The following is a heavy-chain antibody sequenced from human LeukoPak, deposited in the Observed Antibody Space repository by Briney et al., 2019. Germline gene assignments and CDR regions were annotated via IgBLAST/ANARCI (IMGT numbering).Heavy chain of an antibody. CDR1: GFTFSSSW. Sequence: GGSLRLSCAASGFTFSSSWMLWVCLDQGKGLGRVSRVNSDGSSTTYADSVKSRFTISRDNATNTLYLQMHSFVAEDTPAYYCARERLGHFDSWVQATL. J-gene: IGHJ4*02. CDR2: VNSDGSST. CDR3: ARERLGHFDS. V-gene: IGHV3-74*01. D-gene: IGHD6-19*01.